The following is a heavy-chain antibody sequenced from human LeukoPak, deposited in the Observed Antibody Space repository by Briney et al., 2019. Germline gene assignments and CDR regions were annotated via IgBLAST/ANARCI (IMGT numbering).Heavy chain of an antibody. D-gene: IGHD2-15*01. CDR2: MNPNSGNT. CDR3: ARPGGRKPKNAFYI. Sequence: ASVKVSCKASGYTFTSYDINWVRQATGQGLEWMGWMNPNSGNTGYAQKFQGRVTMTRNTSISTAYMELSSLRSEDTAVYYCARPGGRKPKNAFYIWGQGTMVTVSS. CDR1: GYTFTSYD. V-gene: IGHV1-8*01. J-gene: IGHJ3*02.